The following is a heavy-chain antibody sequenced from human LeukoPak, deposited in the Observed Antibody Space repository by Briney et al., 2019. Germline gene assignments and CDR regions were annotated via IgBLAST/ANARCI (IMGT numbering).Heavy chain of an antibody. CDR1: GCGFTIYA. D-gene: IGHD4-17*01. CDR2: IMPIFGTA. J-gene: IGHJ5*02. Sequence: SVKLSCTASGCGFTIYANSWIRYAHGPGHELMGGIMPIFGTANYAQKFQGRVTITADESTSTAYMELTSLRSEDTAVYYCARVGDDYDDYILFDPWGQGNLVNGSS. V-gene: IGHV1-69*13. CDR3: ARVGDDYDDYILFDP.